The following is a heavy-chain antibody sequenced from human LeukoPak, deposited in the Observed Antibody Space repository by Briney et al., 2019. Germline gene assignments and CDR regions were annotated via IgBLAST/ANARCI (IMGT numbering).Heavy chain of an antibody. J-gene: IGHJ4*02. D-gene: IGHD5-12*01. Sequence: GGSLRLSSAASGXTFTNAWMTWVRQAPGEGLEWVGRVKSTTDGGTTDYAAPVKGRFTILRDDSKNTLYLQMNSLTTEDTAVYYCATDTKDMLTTIGALDFWGQGTLVTVSS. CDR2: VKSTTDGGTT. CDR3: ATDTKDMLTTIGALDF. CDR1: GXTFTNAW. V-gene: IGHV3-15*01.